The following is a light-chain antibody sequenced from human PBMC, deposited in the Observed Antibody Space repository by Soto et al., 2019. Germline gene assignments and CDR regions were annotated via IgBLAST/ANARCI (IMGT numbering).Light chain of an antibody. J-gene: IGLJ1*01. CDR3: SSYTRSSALYV. Sequence: QSALTQPASVSGALGQSITISYTGTSSDVGGYNYVSWYQQHPGQAPKLMIYEVTILPSGVSNRFSGSKSGNTASLTISGLQAEDEADYCGSSYTRSSALYVFGPGTKLTVL. CDR2: EVT. CDR1: SSDVGGYNY. V-gene: IGLV2-14*01.